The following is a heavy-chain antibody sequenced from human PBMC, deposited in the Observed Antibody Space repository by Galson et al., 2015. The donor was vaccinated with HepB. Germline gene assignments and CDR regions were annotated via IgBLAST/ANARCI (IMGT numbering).Heavy chain of an antibody. D-gene: IGHD4-17*01. CDR1: GFTFSSYA. CDR3: AKEKGDYEFSPDRSRYFDL. J-gene: IGHJ2*01. V-gene: IGHV3-23*01. Sequence: SLRLSCAASGFTFSSYAMSWVRQAPGKGLEWVSAISGSGGSTYYADSVKGRFTISRDNSKNTLYLQMNSLRAEDTAVYYCAKEKGDYEFSPDRSRYFDLWGRGTLVTVSS. CDR2: ISGSGGST.